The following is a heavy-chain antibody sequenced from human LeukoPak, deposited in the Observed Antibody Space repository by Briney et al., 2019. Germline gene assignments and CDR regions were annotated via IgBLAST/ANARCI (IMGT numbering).Heavy chain of an antibody. V-gene: IGHV1-2*02. J-gene: IGHJ4*02. CDR2: INPITGDT. D-gene: IGHD3-3*01. Sequence: ASVKVSCKASGYTFSGHYMHWVRQAPGQGLEWLGWINPITGDTKYAQKFQGSVTMTRDASISTVYMELSGLTSDDTAIYYCARYFAVPDGGGFDYWGQGTLVTVSS. CDR1: GYTFSGHY. CDR3: ARYFAVPDGGGFDY.